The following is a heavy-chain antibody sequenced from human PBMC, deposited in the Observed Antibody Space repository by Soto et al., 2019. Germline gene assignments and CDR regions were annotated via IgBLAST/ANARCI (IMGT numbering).Heavy chain of an antibody. J-gene: IGHJ4*02. V-gene: IGHV3-30*03. CDR3: GRLVGNSWIDY. Sequence: PGGSLRLSCAASGFTFSSYGMHWVRQAPGKGLEWVAVISYDGSNKYYADSVKGRFTISRDNSKNTLYLQINSLRAEDTAVYYCGRLVGNSWIDYWGQGTLVTVSS. CDR2: ISYDGSNK. CDR1: GFTFSSYG. D-gene: IGHD6-13*01.